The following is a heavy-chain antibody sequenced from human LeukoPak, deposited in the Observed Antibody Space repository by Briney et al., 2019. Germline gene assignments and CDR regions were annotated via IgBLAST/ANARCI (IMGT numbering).Heavy chain of an antibody. D-gene: IGHD2/OR15-2a*01. V-gene: IGHV3-21*01. CDR1: GFSFENYN. CDR2: INVITGYI. CDR3: ARERTTIVSGTTIGAY. J-gene: IGHJ4*02. Sequence: PGGSLRLSCAASGFSFENYNMNWVRQAPGKGLEWVAYINVITGYIYYADSLKGRFTISRDNAKNSLFLQMNSLTADDTAVYYCARERTTIVSGTTIGAYWGQGTLVTVSS.